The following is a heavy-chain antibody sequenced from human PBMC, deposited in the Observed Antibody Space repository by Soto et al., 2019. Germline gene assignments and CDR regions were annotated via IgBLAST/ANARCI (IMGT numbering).Heavy chain of an antibody. CDR2: NDRGGDT. V-gene: IGHV3-53*01. D-gene: IGHD1-26*01. J-gene: IGHJ4*02. Sequence: GGSLRLSCAVSGFTVSNNYMSWVRQAPGKGLEGVSGINDRGGDTNYADSVKGRFTISRDNSKNTLYLQMSSLRADDTAVYYCAGRTGSSTYYFDYWGQGALVTVSS. CDR3: AGRTGSSTYYFDY. CDR1: GFTVSNNY.